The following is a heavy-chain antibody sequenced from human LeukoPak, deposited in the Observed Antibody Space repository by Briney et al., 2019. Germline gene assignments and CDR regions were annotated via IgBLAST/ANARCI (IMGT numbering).Heavy chain of an antibody. D-gene: IGHD1-14*01. CDR1: GFTFSSYG. V-gene: IGHV3-33*01. Sequence: GGSLRLSCAASGFTFSSYGMHWVRQAPGKGLEWVAVIWYDGSNKYYADSVKGRFTISRDNSKNTLYLQMNSLRAEDTAVYYCTREFRRTGFDYWGQGTLVTVSS. CDR3: TREFRRTGFDY. CDR2: IWYDGSNK. J-gene: IGHJ4*02.